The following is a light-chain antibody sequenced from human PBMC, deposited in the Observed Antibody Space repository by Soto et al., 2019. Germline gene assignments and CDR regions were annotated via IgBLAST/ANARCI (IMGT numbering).Light chain of an antibody. CDR2: GAS. CDR3: QKYGSSPQT. J-gene: IGKJ1*01. CDR1: QIFSSK. V-gene: IGKV3-20*01. Sequence: VVTQSPATLSLSPGERATLSCRASQIFSSKLAWYQQKTCQPPRLLIYGASTRATGIPDRFSGSGSGTDLNLTISRLEPEDFAVYYCQKYGSSPQTFGQGTKVDIK.